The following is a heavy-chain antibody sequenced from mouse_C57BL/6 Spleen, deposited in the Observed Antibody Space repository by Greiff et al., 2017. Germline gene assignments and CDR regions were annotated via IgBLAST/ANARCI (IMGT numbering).Heavy chain of an antibody. CDR1: GYSITSGYY. D-gene: IGHD4-1*01. V-gene: IGHV3-6*01. Sequence: EVKLQESGPGLVKPSQSLSLTCSVTGYSITSGYYWNWIRQFPGNKLEWMGYISYDGSHNYNPSLKNRISITRDTSKNQFFLKLNSVTTEDTATXYCASQTGTFFDYGGQGTTLTVSS. J-gene: IGHJ2*01. CDR2: ISYDGSH. CDR3: ASQTGTFFDY.